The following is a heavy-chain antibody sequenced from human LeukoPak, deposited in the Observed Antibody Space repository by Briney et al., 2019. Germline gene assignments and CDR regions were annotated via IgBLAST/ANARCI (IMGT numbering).Heavy chain of an antibody. Sequence: ASVKVSCKASGYTFAYYYISWVRQAPGQGLEWMGWISGYNGNTNYAQKFQDRITMTVDKSTTTVYMELKSLRSDDTAVYYCARTHDFWSARKGDYFDPWGQGTLVTVSS. J-gene: IGHJ4*02. V-gene: IGHV1-18*01. D-gene: IGHD3-3*01. CDR3: ARTHDFWSARKGDYFDP. CDR1: GYTFAYYY. CDR2: ISGYNGNT.